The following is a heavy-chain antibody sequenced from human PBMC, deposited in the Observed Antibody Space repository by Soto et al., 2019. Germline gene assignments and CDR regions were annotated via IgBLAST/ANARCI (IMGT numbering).Heavy chain of an antibody. CDR1: GYTFTSYG. CDR3: ARDRGSSLWFGELTIDY. Sequence: GASVKVSCKASGYTFTSYGISWVRQAPGQGLEWMGWISAYNGNTNYAQKLQGRVTMTTDTSTSTAYMELRSLRSDDTAVYYCARDRGSSLWFGELTIDYWGQGTLVTVSS. CDR2: ISAYNGNT. J-gene: IGHJ4*02. D-gene: IGHD3-10*01. V-gene: IGHV1-18*01.